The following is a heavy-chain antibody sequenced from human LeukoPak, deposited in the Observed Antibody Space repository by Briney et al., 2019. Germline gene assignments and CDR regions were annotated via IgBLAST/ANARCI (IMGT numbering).Heavy chain of an antibody. CDR2: ISYDGSNK. CDR1: GFTFSSYA. Sequence: GGSLRLSCAASGFTFSSYAMHWVRQAPGKGLEWVAVISYDGSNKYYADSVKGRFTISRDNSKNTLYLQMSSLRAEDTAVYYCAVTESGYDYVWGSYPGDAFDTWGQGTMVTVSS. V-gene: IGHV3-30*04. D-gene: IGHD3-16*02. J-gene: IGHJ3*02. CDR3: AVTESGYDYVWGSYPGDAFDT.